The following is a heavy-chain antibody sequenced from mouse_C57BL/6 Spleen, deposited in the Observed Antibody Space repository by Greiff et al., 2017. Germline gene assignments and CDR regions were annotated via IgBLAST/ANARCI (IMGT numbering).Heavy chain of an antibody. CDR1: GYTFTDYY. V-gene: IGHV1-26*01. CDR3: ARTFPYYDYLFDY. CDR2: INPNNGGT. D-gene: IGHD2-4*01. J-gene: IGHJ2*01. Sequence: VQLQQSGPELVKPGASVKISCKASGYTFTDYYMNWVKQSHGKSLEWIGDINPNNGGTSYNQKFKGKATLTVDKSSSTAYMELRSLTSEDSAVYYCARTFPYYDYLFDYWGQGTTLTVSS.